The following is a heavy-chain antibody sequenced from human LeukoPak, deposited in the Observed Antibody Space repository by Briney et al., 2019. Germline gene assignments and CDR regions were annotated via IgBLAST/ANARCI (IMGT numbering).Heavy chain of an antibody. CDR3: AKVAELGYCSSTSCFLFDY. D-gene: IGHD2-2*01. V-gene: IGHV3-23*01. CDR1: GFTFSSYA. Sequence: GGSLRLSCAASGFTFSSYAMSWVRQAPGKGLEWVSAISGSGGSTYYADSVKGRFTISRDNSKNTLYLQMNSLRAEDTAVYYCAKVAELGYCSSTSCFLFDYWGQGTLVTVPS. CDR2: ISGSGGST. J-gene: IGHJ4*02.